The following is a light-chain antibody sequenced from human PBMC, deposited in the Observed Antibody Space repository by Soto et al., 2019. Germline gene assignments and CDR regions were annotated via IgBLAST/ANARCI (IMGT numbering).Light chain of an antibody. Sequence: EIVLTQSPASLSLSPGERFALACSASQNVANYLAWYQQKPGQAPRLLIYGASTRATGVTARFRGGGSGTEFTLTISSLQSEDSAVYYCQQYHKSPPITFGQGTRLEIK. CDR1: QNVANY. CDR2: GAS. J-gene: IGKJ5*01. CDR3: QQYHKSPPIT. V-gene: IGKV3-15*01.